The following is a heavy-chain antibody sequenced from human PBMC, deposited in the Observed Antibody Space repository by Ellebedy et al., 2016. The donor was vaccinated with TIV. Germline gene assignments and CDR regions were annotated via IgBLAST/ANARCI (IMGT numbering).Heavy chain of an antibody. D-gene: IGHD3-10*01. Sequence: SETLSLTCTVSGDSISSSLHYWGWIRQSPGKGLEWIASMYYSGSAYYNPSLESRVSISVDTSKNQFSLRLRSVTAADTAVYYCTSDYGFQFVVDSWGQGALVAVSS. CDR1: GDSISSSLHY. CDR3: TSDYGFQFVVDS. V-gene: IGHV4-39*07. J-gene: IGHJ4*02. CDR2: MYYSGSA.